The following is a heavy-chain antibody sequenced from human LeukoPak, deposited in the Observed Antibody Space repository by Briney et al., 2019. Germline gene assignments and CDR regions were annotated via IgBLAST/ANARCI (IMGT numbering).Heavy chain of an antibody. D-gene: IGHD1-14*01. CDR1: GGSISSGSYY. Sequence: SETLSLTCTVSGGSISSGSYYWSWIQQPAGKGLEWIGRIYTSGSTNYNPSLKSRVTISVDTSKNQFSLKLSSVTAADTAVYYCARDSPEKGAFDIWGQGTMVTVSS. J-gene: IGHJ3*02. CDR2: IYTSGST. V-gene: IGHV4-61*02. CDR3: ARDSPEKGAFDI.